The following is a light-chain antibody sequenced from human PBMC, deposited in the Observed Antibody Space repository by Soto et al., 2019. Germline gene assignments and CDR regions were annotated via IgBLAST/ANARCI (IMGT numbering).Light chain of an antibody. CDR2: GAS. CDR1: QGVSSN. J-gene: IGKJ1*01. Sequence: EIVMTQSPGTLSVSPGERATLSCRASQGVSSNLAWYQQKTGQAPRLLIYGASTRATGIPARFSGSGSGTDFTLTISSLEPEDFAVYYCQQRSNWQITFGQGTKVDIK. V-gene: IGKV3D-11*01. CDR3: QQRSNWQIT.